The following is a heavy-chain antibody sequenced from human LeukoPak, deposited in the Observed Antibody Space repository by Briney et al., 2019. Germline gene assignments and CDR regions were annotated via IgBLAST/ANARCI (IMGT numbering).Heavy chain of an antibody. CDR2: IYYSGST. CDR3: AGGPITMVRGVIINYYYYYMDV. J-gene: IGHJ6*03. CDR1: GGSISSSSYY. Sequence: SETLSLTCTVSGGSISSSSYYWGCIRQPPGKGLEWIGSIYYSGSTYYNPSLKTRVTISVDTSKNQFSLKLSSVTAADTAVYYCAGGPITMVRGVIINYYYYYMDVWGKGTTVTVSS. V-gene: IGHV4-39*01. D-gene: IGHD3-10*01.